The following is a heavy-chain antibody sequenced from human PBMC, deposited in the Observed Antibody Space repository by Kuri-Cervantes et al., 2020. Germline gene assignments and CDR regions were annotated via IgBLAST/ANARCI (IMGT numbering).Heavy chain of an antibody. V-gene: IGHV4-61*08. CDR2: IYYSGST. J-gene: IGHJ4*02. CDR3: ARAKVTMVRGVIRYFDY. Sequence: SETLSLTCTVSGGSISSGGYYWSWIRQHPGKGLEWIGYIYYSGSTNYNPSLKSRVTISVDTSKNQFSLKLCSVTAADTAVYYCARAKVTMVRGVIRYFDYWGQGTLVTVSS. D-gene: IGHD3-10*01. CDR1: GGSISSGGYY.